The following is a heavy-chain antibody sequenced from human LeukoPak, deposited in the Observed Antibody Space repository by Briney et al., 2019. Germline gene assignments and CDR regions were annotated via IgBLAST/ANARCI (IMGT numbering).Heavy chain of an antibody. D-gene: IGHD2-15*01. Sequence: GGSLRLSCAASGFTFSSYSMNWVRQAPGKGLEWVSSISSSSYIYYADSVKGRFTISRDNAKNSLYLQMNSLRAEDTAVYYCARVGCSGGSCYLDYWGQGTLVTVSS. CDR3: ARVGCSGGSCYLDY. CDR1: GFTFSSYS. J-gene: IGHJ4*02. CDR2: ISSSSYI. V-gene: IGHV3-21*01.